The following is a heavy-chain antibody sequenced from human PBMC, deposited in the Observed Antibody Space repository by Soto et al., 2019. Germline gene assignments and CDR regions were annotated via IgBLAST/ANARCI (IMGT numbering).Heavy chain of an antibody. Sequence: QVQLQESGPGLVKPSQTLSLTCTGSGGSISSSGYYWSWIRQHPGKGLEWIGYIYYSGSTYYNPSLKSRVTISVDTSKNQFSLKLSSVTAADTAVYYCASGYCSGGSCYSTRYYYYYGMDVWGQGTTVTVSS. V-gene: IGHV4-31*03. CDR1: GGSISSSGYY. J-gene: IGHJ6*02. CDR2: IYYSGST. CDR3: ASGYCSGGSCYSTRYYYYYGMDV. D-gene: IGHD2-15*01.